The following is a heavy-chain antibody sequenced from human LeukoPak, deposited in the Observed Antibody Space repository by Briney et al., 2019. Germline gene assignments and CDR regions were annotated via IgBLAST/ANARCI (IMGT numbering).Heavy chain of an antibody. V-gene: IGHV4-34*01. CDR3: ARGLDCSSTSCYTGSNWFDP. D-gene: IGHD2-2*02. J-gene: IGHJ5*02. CDR1: GGSFSGYY. Sequence: SETLSLACAVYGGSFSGYYWSWIRQPPGKGLEWIGEINHSGSTNCNPSLKSRVTISVDTSKNQFSLKLSSVTAAVTAVYYCARGLDCSSTSCYTGSNWFDPWGQGTLVTVSS. CDR2: INHSGST.